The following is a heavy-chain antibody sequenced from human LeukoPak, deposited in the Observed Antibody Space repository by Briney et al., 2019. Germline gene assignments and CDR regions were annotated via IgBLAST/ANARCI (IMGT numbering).Heavy chain of an antibody. CDR2: IYYSGST. CDR3: ARDKKTTVSYYYYGMDV. Sequence: SETLSLTCTVSGGSISSSSYYWGWIRQPPGKGLEWIGSIYYSGSTYYNPSLKSRVTISVDTSKNQFSLKLSSVTAADTAVYFCARDKKTTVSYYYYGMDVWGQGTTVTVSS. D-gene: IGHD4-17*01. CDR1: GGSISSSSYY. J-gene: IGHJ6*02. V-gene: IGHV4-39*07.